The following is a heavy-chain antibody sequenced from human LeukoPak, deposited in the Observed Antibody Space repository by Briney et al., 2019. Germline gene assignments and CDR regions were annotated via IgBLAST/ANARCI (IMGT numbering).Heavy chain of an antibody. V-gene: IGHV3-30*18. CDR1: GFTFSGYG. J-gene: IGHJ4*02. D-gene: IGHD5-12*01. Sequence: GGSLRLSCAASGFTFSGYGMHWVRQAPAKGLEWVAVISYDGSNKYYADSVKGRFTISRDNSKNTLYLQMNSLRAEDTAVYYCAKGGYSGYDSNYWGQGTLVTVSS. CDR3: AKGGYSGYDSNY. CDR2: ISYDGSNK.